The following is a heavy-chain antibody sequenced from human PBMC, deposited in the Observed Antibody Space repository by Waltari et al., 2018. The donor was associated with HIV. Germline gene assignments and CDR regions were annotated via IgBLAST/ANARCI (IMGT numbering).Heavy chain of an antibody. D-gene: IGHD3-10*01. V-gene: IGHV3-48*03. CDR2: ISSSGSTI. Sequence: VQVVESGGGLVQPGGSLSLSCAASGFTFSCHELNWVRQAPGKGLGWVSYISSSGSTIYFADSVKGRFTMSRDNAKNSLYLRMNSLRAEDTAVYYCARAFMIRGTGAFDIWGQGTMVTVSS. CDR3: ARAFMIRGTGAFDI. J-gene: IGHJ3*02. CDR1: GFTFSCHE.